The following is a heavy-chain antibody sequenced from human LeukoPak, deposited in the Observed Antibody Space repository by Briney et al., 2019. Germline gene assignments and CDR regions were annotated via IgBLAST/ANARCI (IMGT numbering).Heavy chain of an antibody. Sequence: GGSLRLSCAASGFTFSSYAMHWVRQAPGKGLEWVAVISYDGSNKYYADSVKGRFTISRDNSKNTLYLQMNSLRAEDTAVYYCARDDSVEFDYWGQGTLVTVSS. CDR1: GFTFSSYA. V-gene: IGHV3-30*04. CDR3: ARDDSVEFDY. D-gene: IGHD4-23*01. CDR2: ISYDGSNK. J-gene: IGHJ4*02.